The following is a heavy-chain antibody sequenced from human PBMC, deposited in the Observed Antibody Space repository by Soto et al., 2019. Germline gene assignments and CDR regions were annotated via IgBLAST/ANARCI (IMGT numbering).Heavy chain of an antibody. CDR1: GGSFSGYY. CDR3: ARVGPSRWFDP. V-gene: IGHV4-34*01. Sequence: SETLSLTCAVYGGSFSGYYWSWIRQPPGKGLEWIGEINHSGSTNYNPSLKSRVTISVDTSKNQFSLKLSSVTAADTAVYYCARVGPSRWFDPWGQGTLVTVS. CDR2: INHSGST. D-gene: IGHD3-16*01. J-gene: IGHJ5*02.